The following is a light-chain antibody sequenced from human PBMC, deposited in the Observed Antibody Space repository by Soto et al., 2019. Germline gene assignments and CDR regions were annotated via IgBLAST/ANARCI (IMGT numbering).Light chain of an antibody. J-gene: IGKJ1*01. CDR1: QSVSSSY. CDR3: QQYGRSLWT. V-gene: IGKV3-20*01. Sequence: EIVLTQSPGTLSLSPGERATLSCRASQSVSSSYLAWYQQKPGQAPRLLIYGASSRATGIPDRFSGSGSGTDFTLTISRLEPEDFAGYYCQQYGRSLWTFGQGTKVDSK. CDR2: GAS.